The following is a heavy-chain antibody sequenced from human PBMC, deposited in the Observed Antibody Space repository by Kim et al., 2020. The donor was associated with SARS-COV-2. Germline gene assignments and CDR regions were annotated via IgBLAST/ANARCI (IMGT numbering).Heavy chain of an antibody. Sequence: GGSLRLSCAASGFTFSDNAMRWVRQAPGKGLEWVSGISGSVTNTKYADSVRGRFTISRDNSKNTLYLQMDSLRVEDTAVYYCARGFDCVSGCGYLDSLG. CDR1: GFTFSDNA. V-gene: IGHV3-23*01. CDR3: ARGFDCVSGCGYLDS. J-gene: IGHJ5*01. D-gene: IGHD3-10*01. CDR2: ISGSVTNT.